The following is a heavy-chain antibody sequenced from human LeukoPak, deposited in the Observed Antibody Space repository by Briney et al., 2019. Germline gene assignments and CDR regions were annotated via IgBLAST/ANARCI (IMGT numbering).Heavy chain of an antibody. CDR3: ARDLWFGEYYYYGMDV. J-gene: IGHJ6*02. CDR2: INYSGST. Sequence: SQTLSPTRTVSVGSISRGGSDCSWIRQHPRNGLGWSSYINYSGSTYYNPPLKSRVTISVDTSKNQFSLKLSSVTAADTAVYYCARDLWFGEYYYYGMDVWGQGTTVTVSS. CDR1: VGSISRGGSD. D-gene: IGHD3-10*01. V-gene: IGHV4-31*03.